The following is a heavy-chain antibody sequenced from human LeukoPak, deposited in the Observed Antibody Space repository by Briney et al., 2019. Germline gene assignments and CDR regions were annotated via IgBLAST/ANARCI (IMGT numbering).Heavy chain of an antibody. CDR2: INHSGST. D-gene: IGHD2-2*01. CDR3: ARRHYCSSTSCYAHDY. Sequence: SETLSLTCTVSGGSISSYYWSWIRQPPGKGLEWIGEINHSGSTNYNPSLKGRVTISVDTSKNQFSLKLSSVTAADTAVYYCARRHYCSSTSCYAHDYWGQGTLVTVSS. V-gene: IGHV4-34*01. J-gene: IGHJ4*02. CDR1: GGSISSYY.